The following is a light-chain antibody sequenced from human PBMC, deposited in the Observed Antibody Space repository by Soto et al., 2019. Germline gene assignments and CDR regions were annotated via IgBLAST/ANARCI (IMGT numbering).Light chain of an antibody. CDR2: DAS. Sequence: EIVMTQSPATLSVSPGERATLSCRASQSVSSNLAWYQQTPGQAPRLLLFDASTRAAGIPARFSGGGSGTEFTLTISSLQSEDFAVYYCQQYDNWLGTFGQGTKVEVK. J-gene: IGKJ1*01. CDR1: QSVSSN. V-gene: IGKV3D-15*01. CDR3: QQYDNWLGT.